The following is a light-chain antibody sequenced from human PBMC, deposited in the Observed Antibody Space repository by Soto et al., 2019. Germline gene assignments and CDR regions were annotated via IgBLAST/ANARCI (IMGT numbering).Light chain of an antibody. J-gene: IGLJ1*01. CDR2: TNI. V-gene: IGLV1-40*01. CDR3: QSYDNSLGGYV. CDR1: DSNIGAGNG. Sequence: QSVLTQPPSVSGAPGQRVTISCTGSDSNIGAGNGVHWYQQLPGSAPKLLIYTNINRPSGVTDRFSGSKSGNSASLAINGLQVEDEADYYCQSYDNSLGGYVFGSGTKLTVL.